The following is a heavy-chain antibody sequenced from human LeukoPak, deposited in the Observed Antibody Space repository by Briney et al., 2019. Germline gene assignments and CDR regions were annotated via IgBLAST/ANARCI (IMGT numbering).Heavy chain of an antibody. J-gene: IGHJ1*01. CDR3: ARDPRRYCSSTSCYVGYFQH. Sequence: ASVKVSCKASGYTFTSYGISWVRQAPGHGLEWMGWISAYNGNTNYAQKLQGRVTMTTDTSTSTAYMELRSLRSDDTAVYYCARDPRRYCSSTSCYVGYFQHWGQGTLVTVSS. CDR1: GYTFTSYG. D-gene: IGHD2-2*01. CDR2: ISAYNGNT. V-gene: IGHV1-18*01.